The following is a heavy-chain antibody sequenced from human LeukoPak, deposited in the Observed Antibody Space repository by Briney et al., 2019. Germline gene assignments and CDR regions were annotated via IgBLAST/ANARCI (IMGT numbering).Heavy chain of an antibody. CDR3: AKEGDGARIGILDY. Sequence: PGGSLRLSCAASGFTFSSYSMNWVRQAPGKGLEWVSYISSSSSTIYYADSVKGRFTISRDNAKNSLYLQMNSLRAEDTALYYCAKEGDGARIGILDYWGQGTLVTVSS. CDR1: GFTFSSYS. J-gene: IGHJ4*02. D-gene: IGHD5-18*01. V-gene: IGHV3-48*01. CDR2: ISSSSSTI.